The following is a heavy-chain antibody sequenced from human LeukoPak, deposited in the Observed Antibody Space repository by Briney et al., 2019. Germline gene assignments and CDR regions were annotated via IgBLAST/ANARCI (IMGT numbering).Heavy chain of an antibody. D-gene: IGHD6-13*01. Sequence: PGGSLRLSCAASGFTFSDYYIHWVRQAPGKGLEWVALIWFDGSTRFHADSVKGRFTISRDNSKSTVYLRMDSLRAEDTAVYYCAREQPGSSFDYWGQGTLVTVSS. V-gene: IGHV3-33*01. CDR2: IWFDGSTR. J-gene: IGHJ4*02. CDR1: GFTFSDYY. CDR3: AREQPGSSFDY.